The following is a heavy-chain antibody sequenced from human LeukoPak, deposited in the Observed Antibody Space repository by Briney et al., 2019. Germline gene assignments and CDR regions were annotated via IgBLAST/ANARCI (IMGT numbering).Heavy chain of an antibody. CDR2: IGAYNGNT. V-gene: IGHV1-18*01. CDR1: GYTFTSYG. CDR3: ARVHSSSWFNYYYYYMDV. J-gene: IGHJ6*03. Sequence: GASVKVSCKASGYTFTSYGISWVRQAPGQGLEWMGWIGAYNGNTNYAQKLQGRVTMTTDTSTSTAYMELRSLRSDDTAVYYCARVHSSSWFNYYYYYMDVWGKGTTVTVSS. D-gene: IGHD6-13*01.